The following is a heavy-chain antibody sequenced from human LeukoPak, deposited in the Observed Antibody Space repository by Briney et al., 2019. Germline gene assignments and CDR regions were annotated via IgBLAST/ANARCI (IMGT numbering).Heavy chain of an antibody. J-gene: IGHJ5*02. CDR2: ISTSGSAT. D-gene: IGHD2-15*01. CDR1: GFTFSDYY. V-gene: IGHV3-11*01. CDR3: ARGYCSGGNCYPLFDP. Sequence: GGSLRLSCAASGFTFSDYYISWLRQAPGKGLKWISYISTSGSATFYADSVKGRFTISRDNAKNSLYLQMNSLRAEDTAVYYCARGYCSGGNCYPLFDPWGQGTLVTVSS.